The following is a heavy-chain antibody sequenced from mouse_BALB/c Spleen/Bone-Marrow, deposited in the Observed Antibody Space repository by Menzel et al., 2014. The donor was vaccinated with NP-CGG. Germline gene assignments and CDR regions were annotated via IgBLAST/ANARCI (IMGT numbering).Heavy chain of an antibody. CDR1: GFSLTSYG. Sequence: VKVEESEPGLLQPSQSLSITCTVSGFSLTSYGVHWVRQSPGKGLEWLGVIWSGGSTDYNAAFISRLSISKDNSKSQVFFKMNSLQANDTAIYYCARKRYGGYLDVWGEGTTVTVSS. CDR2: IWSGGST. J-gene: IGHJ1*01. D-gene: IGHD2-14*01. CDR3: ARKRYGGYLDV. V-gene: IGHV2-2*02.